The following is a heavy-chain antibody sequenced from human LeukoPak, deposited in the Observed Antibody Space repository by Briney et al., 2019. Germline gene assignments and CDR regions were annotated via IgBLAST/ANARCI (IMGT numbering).Heavy chain of an antibody. J-gene: IGHJ4*02. V-gene: IGHV1-69*05. D-gene: IGHD2-2*01. Sequence: HGASVKVSCKASGGTFSSYAISWVRQAPGQGLEWMGGIIPIFGTANYAQKFQGRVTITTDESTSTAYMELSSLRSEDTAVYYCARAPIVVVPAAIPEPPDYWGQGTLVTVSS. CDR1: GGTFSSYA. CDR2: IIPIFGTA. CDR3: ARAPIVVVPAAIPEPPDY.